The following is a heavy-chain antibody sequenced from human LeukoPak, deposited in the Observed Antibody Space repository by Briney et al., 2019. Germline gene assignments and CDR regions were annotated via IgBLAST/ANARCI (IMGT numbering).Heavy chain of an antibody. D-gene: IGHD6-13*01. V-gene: IGHV4-34*01. Sequence: PGGSLRLSCAASGFTFSSYGMHWARQAPGKGLEWIGEINHSGSTNYNPSLKSRVTISVDTSKNQFFLKLSSVTAADTAVYYCARGLSRLYSSSWFYRYFDYWGQGTLVTVSS. CDR2: INHSGST. J-gene: IGHJ4*02. CDR3: ARGLSRLYSSSWFYRYFDY. CDR1: GFTFSSYG.